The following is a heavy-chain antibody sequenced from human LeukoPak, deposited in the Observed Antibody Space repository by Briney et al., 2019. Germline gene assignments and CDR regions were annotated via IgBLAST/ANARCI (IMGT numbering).Heavy chain of an antibody. CDR2: INHSGST. CDR3: ASGNSYDFWSGSPLYY. CDR1: GGSFSDYY. V-gene: IGHV4-34*01. Sequence: SETLSLTCAVYGGSFSDYYWSWIRQPPGKGLEWIGEINHSGSTNYNPSLKSRVTISVDTSKNQFSLKLSSVTAADTAVYYCASGNSYDFWSGSPLYYWGQGALVTVSS. D-gene: IGHD3-3*01. J-gene: IGHJ4*02.